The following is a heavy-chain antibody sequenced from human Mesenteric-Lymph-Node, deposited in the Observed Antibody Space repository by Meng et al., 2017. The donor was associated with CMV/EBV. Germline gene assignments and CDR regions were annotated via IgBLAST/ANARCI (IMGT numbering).Heavy chain of an antibody. Sequence: SGFPFSNYARHWVRQAPGKGLEWMALISHDGSNKYYADSVKGRFTIFRNNSKSTVYLQTHSLRPEDTAMYYCASGKFYYDSSEYFDYWGLGTLVTVSS. D-gene: IGHD3-22*01. CDR3: ASGKFYYDSSEYFDY. CDR1: GFPFSNYA. J-gene: IGHJ4*02. V-gene: IGHV3-30*04. CDR2: ISHDGSNK.